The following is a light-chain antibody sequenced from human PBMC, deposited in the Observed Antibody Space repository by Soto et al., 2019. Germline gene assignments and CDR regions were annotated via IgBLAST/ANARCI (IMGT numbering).Light chain of an antibody. Sequence: EIVLSQSPASLSLSRGERATLSCRASQSVSSYLAWYQQKPGQAPRLLIYDASNMATGIPVRFSGSGSGTDFNLTISRLEPEDFAVYYCQHRNNWPLTFGGGTKVEIK. CDR2: DAS. V-gene: IGKV3-11*01. CDR3: QHRNNWPLT. J-gene: IGKJ4*01. CDR1: QSVSSY.